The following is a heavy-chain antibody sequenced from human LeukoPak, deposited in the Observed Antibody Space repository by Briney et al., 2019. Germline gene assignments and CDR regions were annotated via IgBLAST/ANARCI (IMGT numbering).Heavy chain of an antibody. Sequence: GGSLRLSCAASGFTFSTYGTHWVRQAPGKGLKWVAVISYDGSNKYYADSVKGRFTISRDNSKNTLYLQINSLRAEDTAVYYCARSIRGYSYVLDYWGQGTLVTVSS. CDR2: ISYDGSNK. CDR3: ARSIRGYSYVLDY. D-gene: IGHD5-18*01. CDR1: GFTFSTYG. V-gene: IGHV3-30*03. J-gene: IGHJ4*02.